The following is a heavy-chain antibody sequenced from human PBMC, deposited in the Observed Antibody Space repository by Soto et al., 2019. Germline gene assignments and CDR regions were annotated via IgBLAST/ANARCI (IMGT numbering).Heavy chain of an antibody. CDR3: ARDAGDCRASSCYRFFEF. V-gene: IGHV3-21*06. D-gene: IGHD2-15*01. CDR1: GFPFVMYS. Sequence: GESLKISCVASGFPFVMYSMNWVRQAPGKGLEWVSSISSSSSNIDYADSVKGRFTISRDNAKNSVYLQMSSLRAEDTAIYFCARDAGDCRASSCYRFFEFWGQGTPVTVSS. CDR2: ISSSSSNI. J-gene: IGHJ4*02.